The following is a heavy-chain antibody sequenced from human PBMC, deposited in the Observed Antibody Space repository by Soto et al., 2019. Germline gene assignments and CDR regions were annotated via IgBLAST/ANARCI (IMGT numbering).Heavy chain of an antibody. CDR3: ATWTWLVPFDY. CDR2: INAGNGYT. D-gene: IGHD6-19*01. Sequence: QVQLVQSGAEVKKPGASVKVSCKASGYTFTNYAMHWVRQAPGQRLEWMGWINAGNGYTKYSQKFQGRVTITRDTAANTAYMELNSLRSEDTAVYYWATWTWLVPFDYWGQGTLVTVSS. J-gene: IGHJ4*02. CDR1: GYTFTNYA. V-gene: IGHV1-3*01.